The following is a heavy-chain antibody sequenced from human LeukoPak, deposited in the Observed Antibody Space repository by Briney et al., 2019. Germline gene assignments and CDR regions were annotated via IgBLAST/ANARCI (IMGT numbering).Heavy chain of an antibody. D-gene: IGHD5-24*01. Sequence: GGSLRLSCAASGFTFSDYYMSWIRQAPGKGLEWVSYISSSGSTIYYADSVKGRFTISRDNAKNSLYLQMNSLRAGDTAVYYCARYRRDGYNRYFDYWGQGTLVTVSS. CDR3: ARYRRDGYNRYFDY. CDR1: GFTFSDYY. CDR2: ISSSGSTI. J-gene: IGHJ4*02. V-gene: IGHV3-11*01.